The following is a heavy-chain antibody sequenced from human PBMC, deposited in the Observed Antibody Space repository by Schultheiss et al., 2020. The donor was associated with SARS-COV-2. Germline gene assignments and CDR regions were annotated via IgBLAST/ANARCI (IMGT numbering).Heavy chain of an antibody. J-gene: IGHJ4*02. Sequence: SETLSLTCTVSGGSISSYYWSWIRQPPGKGLEWIGRIYTSGSTNYNPSLKSRVTMSVDTSKNQFSLKLSSVTAADTAVYYCARSVYYYGSGSYYHLPDYWGQGTLVTVSS. CDR3: ARSVYYYGSGSYYHLPDY. D-gene: IGHD3-10*01. CDR2: IYTSGST. V-gene: IGHV4-4*07. CDR1: GGSISSYY.